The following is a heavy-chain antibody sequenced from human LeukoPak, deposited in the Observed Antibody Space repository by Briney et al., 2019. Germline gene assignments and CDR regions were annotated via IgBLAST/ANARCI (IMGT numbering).Heavy chain of an antibody. CDR2: IYYSGST. J-gene: IGHJ4*02. CDR3: ARDGSLSGSYFDY. Sequence: SETLSLTCTVSGGSISTSSYYWGWIRQPPGKGLEWIGSIYYSGSTCYNPSLKSRVTISVDTSKNQFSLKLSSVTAADTAVYYCARDGSLSGSYFDYWGQGTLVTVSS. V-gene: IGHV4-39*07. CDR1: GGSISTSSYY. D-gene: IGHD1-26*01.